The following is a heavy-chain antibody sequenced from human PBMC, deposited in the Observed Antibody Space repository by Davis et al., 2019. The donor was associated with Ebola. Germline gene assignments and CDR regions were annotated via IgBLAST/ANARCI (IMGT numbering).Heavy chain of an antibody. D-gene: IGHD6-19*01. Sequence: PGGSLRLSCKGSGYSFASYWISWVRQMPGKGLEWMGTIDPTDSYTNYSPSFQGHVTISVDKSISTAYLQWSSLKASDTAIYFCARHDNIAVGGGFDFWGQGTLVTVSS. J-gene: IGHJ4*02. CDR2: IDPTDSYT. CDR1: GYSFASYW. CDR3: ARHDNIAVGGGFDF. V-gene: IGHV5-10-1*01.